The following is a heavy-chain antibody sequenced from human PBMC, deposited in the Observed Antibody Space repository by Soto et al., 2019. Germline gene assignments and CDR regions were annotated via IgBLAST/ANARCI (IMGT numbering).Heavy chain of an antibody. J-gene: IGHJ4*02. D-gene: IGHD6-13*01. Sequence: QVQLQESGPGLVKPSETLSLTCAVSGDSISSYYCMWIRQPPGKGLESIGYLYYGRSANYNTSLTCRVTLSVNTTANQCSLTLSSMTAADTAVYYCALRSRAVEPEYWGQGTLVTDSS. CDR2: LYYGRSA. CDR3: ALRSRAVEPEY. V-gene: IGHV4-59*01. CDR1: GDSISSYY.